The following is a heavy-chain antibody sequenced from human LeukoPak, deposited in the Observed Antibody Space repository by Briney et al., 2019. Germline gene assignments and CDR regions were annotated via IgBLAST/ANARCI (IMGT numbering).Heavy chain of an antibody. V-gene: IGHV4-59*08. Sequence: SETLSLTCTVSGGSISSYYWSWIRQPPGRGREWIGYIYYSGSTNYNPSLKSRVTISVDTSKNQFSLKLSSVTAADTAVYYCARRGGSGYWYFDLWGRGTLVTVSS. CDR1: GGSISSYY. D-gene: IGHD2-15*01. CDR2: IYYSGST. J-gene: IGHJ2*01. CDR3: ARRGGSGYWYFDL.